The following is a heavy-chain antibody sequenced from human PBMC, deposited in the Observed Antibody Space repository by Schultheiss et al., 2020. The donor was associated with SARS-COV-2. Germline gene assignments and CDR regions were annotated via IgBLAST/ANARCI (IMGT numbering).Heavy chain of an antibody. CDR3: ARALRYYYMDV. D-gene: IGHD4/OR15-4a*01. CDR2: ISSNGGST. J-gene: IGHJ6*03. CDR1: GFTFSSYA. V-gene: IGHV3-64*04. Sequence: GGSLRLSCAASGFTFSSYAMHWVRQAPGKGLEYVSAISSNGGSTYYADSVKGRFTISRHNSKNTLYLQMNSLRAEDTAVYYCARALRYYYMDVWGKGTTVTVSS.